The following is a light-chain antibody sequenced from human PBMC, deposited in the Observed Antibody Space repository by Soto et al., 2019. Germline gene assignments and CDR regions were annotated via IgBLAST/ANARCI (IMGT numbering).Light chain of an antibody. CDR2: LGS. J-gene: IGKJ1*01. CDR1: QILLHSNGYNY. Sequence: EIVMTQSPLSLPVTPVEPSSISCMSSQILLHSNGYNYLDWYLQKPGQSPQLLIYLGSNRASGVPDRFSGSGSGTEFTLTISSLQSDDFATYYCQQYRSPPWTFGQGTKVDIK. CDR3: QQYRSPPWT. V-gene: IGKV2-28*01.